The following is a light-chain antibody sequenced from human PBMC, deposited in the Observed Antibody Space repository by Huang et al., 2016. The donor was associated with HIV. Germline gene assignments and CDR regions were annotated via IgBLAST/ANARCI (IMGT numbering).Light chain of an antibody. CDR1: QIIASNY. Sequence: EIVLTQSPGTLSLSPGERATLSCRASQIIASNYLAWYQQQPGQAPRLLIYDSSSRATGIPDRFSGSGSGAEFTLTISRLEPEDFAVYFCQQYCCSPGTFGQGTKVEIK. V-gene: IGKV3-20*01. J-gene: IGKJ1*01. CDR2: DSS. CDR3: QQYCCSPGT.